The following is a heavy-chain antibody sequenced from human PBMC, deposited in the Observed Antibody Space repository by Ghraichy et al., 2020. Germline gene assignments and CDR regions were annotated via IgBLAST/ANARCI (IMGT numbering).Heavy chain of an antibody. CDR3: AKDRYSSGWFNFDD. J-gene: IGHJ4*02. V-gene: IGHV3-23*01. D-gene: IGHD6-19*01. CDR2: IRGSGVST. Sequence: GGSLRLSCAASGFTFSNYAMSWVRQAPGKGLEWLSTIRGSGVSTYSADSVKGRFTISRDNSKNTLYVQMNSLRAEDTAVYYCAKDRYSSGWFNFDDWGQGTLVTVSS. CDR1: GFTFSNYA.